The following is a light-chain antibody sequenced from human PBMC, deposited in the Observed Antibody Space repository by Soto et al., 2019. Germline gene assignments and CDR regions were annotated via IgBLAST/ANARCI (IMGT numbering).Light chain of an antibody. Sequence: QSVLPQPPSASGSPVQSVTISCTGTSSDVGGYNYVSWYQQHPGKAPKLMIYEVSKRPSGVPDRFSGSKSGNTASLTVSGLQAEDEADYYCSSYAGSNNLGVFGTGTKVTVL. J-gene: IGLJ1*01. CDR1: SSDVGGYNY. CDR3: SSYAGSNNLGV. CDR2: EVS. V-gene: IGLV2-8*01.